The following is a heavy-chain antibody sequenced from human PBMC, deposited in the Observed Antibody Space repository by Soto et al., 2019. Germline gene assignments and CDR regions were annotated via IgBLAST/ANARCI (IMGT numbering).Heavy chain of an antibody. Sequence: QVQLQESGPGLVKPSETLSLNCTISGDSVSSDRYDWSWIRQPPGKGLEWIGYIYDSESTNPSLKSRVTMSADTSRNHFSLNLSSVTAEDTAVYYCAALKRIVAGDYWGQGALVSVSS. CDR1: GDSVSSDRYD. J-gene: IGHJ4*02. D-gene: IGHD1-26*01. V-gene: IGHV4-61*03. CDR3: AALKRIVAGDY. CDR2: IYDSEST.